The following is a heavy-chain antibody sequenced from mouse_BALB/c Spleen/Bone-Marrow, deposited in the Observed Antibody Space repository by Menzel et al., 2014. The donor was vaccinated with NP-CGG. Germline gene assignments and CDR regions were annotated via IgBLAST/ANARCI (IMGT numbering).Heavy chain of an antibody. CDR2: IDPSDSYS. CDR1: GYTLTNYW. V-gene: IGHV1-69*02. J-gene: IGHJ4*01. Sequence: VQLQQSGAELVKPGASVKLSCKASGYTLTNYWMHWVKQRPGQGLEWIGEIDPSDSYSNYNQNFKGKATLTVDKSSSTAYMQLTSLTSEDSAVYYCARGVVYYYAMDYWGQGTSVTVSS. CDR3: ARGVVYYYAMDY.